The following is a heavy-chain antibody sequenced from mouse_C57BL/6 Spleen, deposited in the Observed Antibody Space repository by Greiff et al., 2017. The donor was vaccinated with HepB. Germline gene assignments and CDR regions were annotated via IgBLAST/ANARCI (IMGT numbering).Heavy chain of an antibody. CDR2: IYPSDSET. V-gene: IGHV1-61*01. Sequence: QVQLQQSGAELVRPGSSVKLSCKASGYTFTSYWMDWVKQRPGQGLEWIGNIYPSDSETHYNQKFKDKATLTVDKSSSTAYMQLSSLTSEDSAVYYCALVYYGSLFAYWGQGTLVTVSA. CDR1: GYTFTSYW. CDR3: ALVYYGSLFAY. J-gene: IGHJ3*01. D-gene: IGHD1-1*01.